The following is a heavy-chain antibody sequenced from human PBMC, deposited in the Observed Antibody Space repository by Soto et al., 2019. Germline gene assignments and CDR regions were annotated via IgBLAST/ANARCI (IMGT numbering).Heavy chain of an antibody. J-gene: IGHJ4*02. Sequence: QVQLVQSGAEVKTPGSSLKVSCKGSGSRFSNYVISWVRQAPGHGLEWLGRIIPILNSTKYAQSFQGSVTINAGKSTSTASLELSSLRSDDKDVYYCARAGRGKKAGYNGLVSLGYWGQGTLVTVSS. V-gene: IGHV1-69*06. CDR1: GSRFSNYV. D-gene: IGHD2-2*02. CDR2: IIPILNST. CDR3: ARAGRGKKAGYNGLVSLGY.